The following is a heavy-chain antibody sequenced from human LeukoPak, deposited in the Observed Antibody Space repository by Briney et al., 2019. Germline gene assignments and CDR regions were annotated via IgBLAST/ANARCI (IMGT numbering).Heavy chain of an antibody. CDR2: IKQDGSEK. CDR3: ARVGTAWPFYGDSPGYMDV. J-gene: IGHJ6*03. CDR1: GFTFSSYW. Sequence: PGGSLRLSCAASGFTFSSYWMSWVRQAPGKGLEWVANIKQDGSEKYYVDSVKGRFTISRDNAKNSLYLQMNSLRAEDTAVYYCARVGTAWPFYGDSPGYMDVWGKGTTVTVSS. D-gene: IGHD4-17*01. V-gene: IGHV3-7*01.